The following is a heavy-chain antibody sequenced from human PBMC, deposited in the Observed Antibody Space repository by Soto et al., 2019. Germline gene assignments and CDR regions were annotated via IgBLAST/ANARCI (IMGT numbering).Heavy chain of an antibody. Sequence: QITLKEYGPTLVKPTQTLTLTFTFSGFSLSINGVAVGWIRQPPGQDLEWLALIYWDDEQRYNPSLKNRLTITSNTARNQVVLTMTNMDPVQPATDYWAHKRDVSRGYKYSGRGTLDTVS. D-gene: IGHD1-1*01. CDR1: GFSLSINGVA. CDR3: AHKRDVSRGYKY. V-gene: IGHV2-5*02. CDR2: IYWDDEQ. J-gene: IGHJ4*02.